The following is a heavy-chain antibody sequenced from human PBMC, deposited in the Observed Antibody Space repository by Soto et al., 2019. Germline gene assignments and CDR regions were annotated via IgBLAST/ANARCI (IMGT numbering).Heavy chain of an antibody. CDR1: GGSISSSSYF. Sequence: SETLSLTCSVSGGSISSSSYFWGWIRQPPGKGLEWIGSIYYSGSTYYNPSLKSRVTVSVDTSKNQFSLKLSSVTAADTAVYYCARAHYGDYGYGMDVWGQGTTVTVSS. J-gene: IGHJ6*02. D-gene: IGHD4-17*01. CDR2: IYYSGST. CDR3: ARAHYGDYGYGMDV. V-gene: IGHV4-39*07.